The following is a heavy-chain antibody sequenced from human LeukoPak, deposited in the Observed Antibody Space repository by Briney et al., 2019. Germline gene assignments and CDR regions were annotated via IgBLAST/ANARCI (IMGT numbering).Heavy chain of an antibody. D-gene: IGHD1-26*01. CDR2: IYYGGST. CDR1: GGSISSGDYY. CDR3: ARVALPMNWFDP. Sequence: SETLSLTCTVSGGSISSGDYYWSWIRQPPGKGLEWIGYIYYGGSTYYNPSLKSRVTISVDTSKNQFSLKLSSVTAADTAVYYCARVALPMNWFDPWGQGTLVTVSS. J-gene: IGHJ5*02. V-gene: IGHV4-30-4*01.